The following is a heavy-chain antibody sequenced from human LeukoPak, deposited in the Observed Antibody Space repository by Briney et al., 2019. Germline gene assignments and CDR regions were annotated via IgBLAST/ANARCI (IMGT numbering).Heavy chain of an antibody. CDR1: GGSFSGYY. CDR3: ARVPTGYYFDY. Sequence: KPSETLSLTSAVYGGSFSGYYWSWIRQPPGKGLEWIGEINHSGSTNYNPSLKSRVTISVDTSKNQFSLKLSSVTAADTAVYYCARVPTGYYFDYWGQGTLVTVSS. J-gene: IGHJ4*02. D-gene: IGHD2-8*02. CDR2: INHSGST. V-gene: IGHV4-34*01.